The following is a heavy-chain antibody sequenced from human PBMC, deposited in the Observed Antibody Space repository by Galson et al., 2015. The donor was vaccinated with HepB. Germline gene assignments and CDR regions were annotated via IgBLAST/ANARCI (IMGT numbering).Heavy chain of an antibody. CDR1: GYTFTGYY. CDR3: ARRDYYGSGSYAFDI. CDR2: INPNSGGT. Sequence: VKVSCKASGYTFTGYYMHWVRQAPGQGLEWMGWINPNSGGTNYAQKFQGRVTMTRDTSISTAYMELSRLRSDDTAVYYCARRDYYGSGSYAFDIWGQGTMVTVSS. D-gene: IGHD3-10*01. V-gene: IGHV1-2*02. J-gene: IGHJ3*02.